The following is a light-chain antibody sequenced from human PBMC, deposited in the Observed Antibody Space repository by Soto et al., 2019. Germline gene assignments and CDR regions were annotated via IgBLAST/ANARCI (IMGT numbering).Light chain of an antibody. CDR2: DAS. CDR1: QSISTY. Sequence: EIVLTQSPATLSLFPGERATLSCRASQSISTYLAWYQQRSGQAPRLLIFDASYRATGIPARFSGSGSGTDFPLTISSLEPEDFAIYYCQQYAGSPRTFGQGTTVEVK. J-gene: IGKJ1*01. V-gene: IGKV3-11*01. CDR3: QQYAGSPRT.